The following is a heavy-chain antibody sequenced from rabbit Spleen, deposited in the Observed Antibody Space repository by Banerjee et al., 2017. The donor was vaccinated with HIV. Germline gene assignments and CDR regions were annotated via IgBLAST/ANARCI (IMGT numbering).Heavy chain of an antibody. CDR2: IDTSDGDT. CDR1: GFSFSSNW. Sequence: EQLEESGGGLVKPGGTLTLTCTVSGFSFSSNWICWVRQAPGKGLEWIACIDTSDGDTDYANWPKGRFPISKASSTTVTLQMASLTAADTATYFCARNYVNAFDPWGPGTLVTVS. V-gene: IGHV1S45*01. D-gene: IGHD1-1*01. CDR3: ARNYVNAFDP. J-gene: IGHJ2*01.